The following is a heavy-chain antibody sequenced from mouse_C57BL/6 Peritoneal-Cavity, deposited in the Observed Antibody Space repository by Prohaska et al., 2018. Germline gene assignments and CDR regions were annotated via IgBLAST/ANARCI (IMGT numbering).Heavy chain of an antibody. Sequence: EVQLQQSGPELVKPGASVKIPCKASGYTFTDYNMDWAKQSHGKSLEWIGDINPNNGGTIYNQKFKGKATLTVDKSSSTAYMELRSLTSEDTAVYYCARNYGSSYHFDYWGQGTTLTVSS. CDR1: GYTFTDYN. CDR2: INPNNGGT. V-gene: IGHV1-18*01. CDR3: ARNYGSSYHFDY. D-gene: IGHD1-1*01. J-gene: IGHJ2*01.